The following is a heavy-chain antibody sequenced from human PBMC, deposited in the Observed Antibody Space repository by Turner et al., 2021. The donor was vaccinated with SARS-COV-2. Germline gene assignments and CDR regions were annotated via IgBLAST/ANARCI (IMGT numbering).Heavy chain of an antibody. CDR3: ARPTSCGGDCYYFDL. V-gene: IGHV1-69*04. J-gene: IGHJ2*01. D-gene: IGHD2-21*02. CDR1: GGTFSS. Sequence: QVQLVQSGAAVRKPGSSVKVSCRASGGTFSSFNWVRQAPGQGLEWMGGIIPLPGIANYAQKFQGRVTVTADTSTSTVYMELSSLRSEDTAVYYCARPTSCGGDCYYFDLWGRGTLVTVSS. CDR2: IIPLPGIA.